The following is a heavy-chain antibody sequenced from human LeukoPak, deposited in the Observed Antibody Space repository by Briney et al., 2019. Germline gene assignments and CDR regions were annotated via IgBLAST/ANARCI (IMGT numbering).Heavy chain of an antibody. V-gene: IGHV4-38-2*02. CDR2: IIHSGSA. CDR3: AREHYDILTGYHGFDP. CDR1: GYSIRRGYF. Sequence: SETLSLTCTVSGYSIRRGYFWGWIRQPPGKGLEWIGSIIHSGSAYYNPSLKSRVTNSLDTSKNQFSLKLTSVTAADTAVYYCAREHYDILTGYHGFDPWGQGTLVTVSS. J-gene: IGHJ5*02. D-gene: IGHD3-9*01.